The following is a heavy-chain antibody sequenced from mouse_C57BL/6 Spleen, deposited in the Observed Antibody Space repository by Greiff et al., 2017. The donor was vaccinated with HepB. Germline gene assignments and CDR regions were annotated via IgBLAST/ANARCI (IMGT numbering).Heavy chain of an antibody. Sequence: QVQLKESGPGLVAPSQSLSITCTVSGFSLTSYGVDWVRQPPGKGLEWLGVIWGGGSTNYNSALMSRLSISQDNSKRQVFLKSNSLHTDDTAMYYCAKRDGSTVAYWGQGTLVTVSA. CDR2: IWGGGST. CDR1: GFSLTSYG. CDR3: AKRDGSTVAY. J-gene: IGHJ3*01. D-gene: IGHD1-1*01. V-gene: IGHV2-9*01.